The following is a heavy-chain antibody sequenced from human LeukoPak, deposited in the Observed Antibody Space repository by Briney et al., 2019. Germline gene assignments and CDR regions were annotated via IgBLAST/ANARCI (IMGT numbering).Heavy chain of an antibody. D-gene: IGHD2-21*02. CDR2: NYYCGRP. V-gene: IGHV4-39*01. J-gene: IGHJ5*02. Sequence: SETLSLTCTVCGGLISSSSYYWAWIRRPPGKGLEWIGCNYYCGRPYYNSSLKSRVTISVDTSKNQFSLKLSSVTAADTAVYYCARVIFPYYGGDCFGNWFDPWGQGTLVTVSS. CDR1: GGLISSSSYY. CDR3: ARVIFPYYGGDCFGNWFDP.